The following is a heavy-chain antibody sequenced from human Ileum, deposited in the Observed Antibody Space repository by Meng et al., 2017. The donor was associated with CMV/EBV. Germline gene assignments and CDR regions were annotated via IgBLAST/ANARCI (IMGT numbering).Heavy chain of an antibody. CDR2: VHPTSSET. J-gene: IGHJ5*02. D-gene: IGHD2-2*01. V-gene: IGHV1-2*02. CDR3: ARAPIYCSNTDCYGNWFDP. CDR1: FTGYY. Sequence: FTGYYFHWLRQAPGEGLEWMGWVHPTSSETKAAEKFQDRVHMTSDTSITTVYMELHGLTSDDTAMYYCARAPIYCSNTDCYGNWFDPWGQGTLVTVSS.